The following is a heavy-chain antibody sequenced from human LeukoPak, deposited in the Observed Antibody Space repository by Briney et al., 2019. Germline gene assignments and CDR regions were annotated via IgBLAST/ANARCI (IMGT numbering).Heavy chain of an antibody. CDR3: ARSYNWNYGEIHWFDP. CDR1: GFTFSSYA. Sequence: PGRSLRLSCAASGFTFSSYAMHWVRQAPGKGLEWVAVISYDGSNKYYADSVEGRFTISRDNSKNTLYLQMNSLRAEDTAVYYCARSYNWNYGEIHWFDPWGQGTLVTVSS. V-gene: IGHV3-30*01. CDR2: ISYDGSNK. J-gene: IGHJ5*02. D-gene: IGHD1-7*01.